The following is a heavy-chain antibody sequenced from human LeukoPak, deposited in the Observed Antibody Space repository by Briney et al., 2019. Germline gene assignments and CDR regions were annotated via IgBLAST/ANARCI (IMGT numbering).Heavy chain of an antibody. D-gene: IGHD3-3*01. CDR1: GYTFTSYG. J-gene: IGHJ4*02. V-gene: IGHV1-18*01. CDR3: ARDKITILGVVQTFDY. CDR2: ISAYNGNT. Sequence: ASVKVSCKASGYTFTSYGISWVRQAPGQGLEWMGWISAYNGNTNYAQKLQGRVTMTTDTSTSTAYMELRSLRSDDTAVYYCARDKITILGVVQTFDYWGQGTLVTVSS.